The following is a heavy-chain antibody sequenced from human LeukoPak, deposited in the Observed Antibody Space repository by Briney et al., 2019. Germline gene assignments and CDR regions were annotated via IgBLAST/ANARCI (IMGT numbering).Heavy chain of an antibody. Sequence: SQTLSLTCAISGDSVSSNSAAWNWLRQSPSRGLEWLGRTYYRSKWYHDYAVSVKSRTTINPDTSKNQFSLQLNSVTPEDTAAYYCARGFYYTGMDVWGQGTTVTVSS. J-gene: IGHJ6*02. CDR1: GDSVSSNSAA. CDR2: TYYRSKWYH. D-gene: IGHD2/OR15-2a*01. V-gene: IGHV6-1*01. CDR3: ARGFYYTGMDV.